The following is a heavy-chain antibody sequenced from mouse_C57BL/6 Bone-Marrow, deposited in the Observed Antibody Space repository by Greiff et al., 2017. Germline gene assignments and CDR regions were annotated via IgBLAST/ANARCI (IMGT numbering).Heavy chain of an antibody. D-gene: IGHD1-1*01. V-gene: IGHV6-6*01. J-gene: IGHJ3*01. Sequence: EVKLVESGGGLVQPGGSMTLSCAASGFTFSDAWMDWVRPSPEKGLEWVAEIRNKANNHATYYAESVKGSFTISRDDSKSSVYRQMNSLIAEDTGIYYCTNYGSEFAYWGQGTLVTVSA. CDR3: TNYGSEFAY. CDR2: IRNKANNHAT. CDR1: GFTFSDAW.